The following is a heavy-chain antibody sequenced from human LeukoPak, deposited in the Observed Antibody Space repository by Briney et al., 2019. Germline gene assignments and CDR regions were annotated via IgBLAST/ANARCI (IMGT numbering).Heavy chain of an antibody. J-gene: IGHJ5*02. CDR3: ARDRSSSFRADNWSDP. V-gene: IGHV1-46*01. Sequence: ASVKVSCKAFGYTFTSNYMHWVRQAPGQGPEWMGVISPSGGSTTYAQKFQGRVTLTRDMSTSTDYLELSSLRSEDTAVYYCARDRSSSFRADNWSDPWGQGTLVTVSS. CDR1: GYTFTSNY. D-gene: IGHD6-13*01. CDR2: ISPSGGST.